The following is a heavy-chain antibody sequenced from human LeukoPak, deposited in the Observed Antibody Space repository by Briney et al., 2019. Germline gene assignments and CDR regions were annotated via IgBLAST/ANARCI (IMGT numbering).Heavy chain of an antibody. Sequence: PSETLSLTCTVSGGSISRYYWSWIRQPAGKGLEWIGRIYTSGSTNYNPSLKSRVTMSVDTSKNQFSLKLSSVTAADTAVYYCARANPDSSGYQIDYWGQGTLVTVSS. V-gene: IGHV4-4*07. CDR3: ARANPDSSGYQIDY. J-gene: IGHJ4*02. CDR1: GGSISRYY. CDR2: IYTSGST. D-gene: IGHD3-22*01.